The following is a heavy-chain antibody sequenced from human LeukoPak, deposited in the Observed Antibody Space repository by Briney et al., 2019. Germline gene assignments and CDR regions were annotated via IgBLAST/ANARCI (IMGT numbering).Heavy chain of an antibody. CDR3: ASSAGPGRLITY. J-gene: IGHJ4*02. Sequence: PSETLSLTCAVYGGSFSGYYWSWIRQPPGKGLEWIGEINHSGSTNYNPSLKSRVTISVGTSKNQFSLKLSSVTAADTAVYYCASSAGPGRLITYWGQGTLVTVSS. CDR1: GGSFSGYY. V-gene: IGHV4-34*01. CDR2: INHSGST. D-gene: IGHD1-1*01.